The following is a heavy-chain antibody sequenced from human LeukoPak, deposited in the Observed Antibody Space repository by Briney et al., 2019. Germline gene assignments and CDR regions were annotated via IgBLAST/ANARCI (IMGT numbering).Heavy chain of an antibody. J-gene: IGHJ4*02. D-gene: IGHD5-24*01. CDR1: GYTFSGYY. CDR3: ARASGYNYNFDY. CDR2: INPNSGGT. V-gene: IGHV1-2*02. Sequence: GASVKVSCKASGYTFSGYYMHWVRQAPGRGLEWMGWINPNSGGTNYAQKFQGRVTMTRDTSISTAYMELSRLRSDDTAVYYCARASGYNYNFDYWGQGTLVTVSS.